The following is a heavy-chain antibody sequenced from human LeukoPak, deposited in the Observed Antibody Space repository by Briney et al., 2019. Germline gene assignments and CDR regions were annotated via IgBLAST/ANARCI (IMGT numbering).Heavy chain of an antibody. D-gene: IGHD5-24*01. CDR3: ATADGYTSA. Sequence: TSETLSLTCTISGGSVSSYYWSWVRQPAGKGLEWIGRIYVSGTTKYNPSLKSRVTVSVDTSKRQFSLKLSSVTAADTAIYYCATADGYTSAWGQGTLVTVSS. CDR1: GGSVSSYY. CDR2: IYVSGTT. J-gene: IGHJ5*02. V-gene: IGHV4-4*07.